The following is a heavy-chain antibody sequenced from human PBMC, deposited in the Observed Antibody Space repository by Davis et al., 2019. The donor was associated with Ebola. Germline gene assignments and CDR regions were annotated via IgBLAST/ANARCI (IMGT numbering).Heavy chain of an antibody. CDR1: GGSISSYY. Sequence: SETLSLTCTVSGGSISSYYWSWIRQPPGKVLEWIGYIYYSGSTNYNPSLKSRVTISVDTSKNQFSLKLSSVTAADTAVYYCARAHYYDFWSGYPSGAFDIWGQGTMVTVSS. CDR3: ARAHYYDFWSGYPSGAFDI. D-gene: IGHD3-3*01. CDR2: IYYSGST. J-gene: IGHJ3*02. V-gene: IGHV4-59*01.